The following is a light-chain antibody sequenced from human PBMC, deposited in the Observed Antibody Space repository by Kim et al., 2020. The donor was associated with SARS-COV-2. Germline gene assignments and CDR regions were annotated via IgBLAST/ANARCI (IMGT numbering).Light chain of an antibody. CDR3: HQYNYRPYT. V-gene: IGKV1-33*01. CDR2: DAS. J-gene: IGKJ4*01. CDR1: QDIRKS. Sequence: DIQMTQSPSSLSASVGDRITITCQASQDIRKSLNWFQQKPGKAPKLLIHDASELEIGVSSRFSGSGSETDFTFTIDTLRPEDIAMYYCHQYNYRPYTFGGGTKVDIK.